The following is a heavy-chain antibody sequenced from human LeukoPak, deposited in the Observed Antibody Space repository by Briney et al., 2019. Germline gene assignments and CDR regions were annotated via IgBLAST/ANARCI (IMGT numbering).Heavy chain of an antibody. V-gene: IGHV3-30*09. D-gene: IGHD3-16*01. Sequence: ESGGSLRLSCAVSGFDFKNYVLHWVRQAPGKGLEWVAVISMTSRHIFYADSVEGRFAISGDSSKSTLYLQMNSLRPDDTAVYYCVREAYYVSGSPPTYYFDYWGQGTLVTVSS. CDR2: ISMTSRHI. CDR1: GFDFKNYV. J-gene: IGHJ4*02. CDR3: VREAYYVSGSPPTYYFDY.